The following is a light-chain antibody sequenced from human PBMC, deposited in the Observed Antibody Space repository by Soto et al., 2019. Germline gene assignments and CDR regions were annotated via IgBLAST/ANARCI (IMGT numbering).Light chain of an antibody. CDR3: QHYGGLWT. V-gene: IGKV1-5*01. CDR2: DAS. CDR1: QSITNR. Sequence: DIQMTQSPSTVSASVGDRVTITCRASQSITNRLAWYQQKPEKAPKVLIYDASNLESGVPSRFSGSGSGTEFILTISSLQPDDFATYYCQHYGGLWTFGQGTRVDIK. J-gene: IGKJ1*01.